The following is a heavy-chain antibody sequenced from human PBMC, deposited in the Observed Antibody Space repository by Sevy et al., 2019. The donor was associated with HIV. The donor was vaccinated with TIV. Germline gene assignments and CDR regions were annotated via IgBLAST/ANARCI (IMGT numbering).Heavy chain of an antibody. D-gene: IGHD2-15*01. CDR1: EFTFSSYA. V-gene: IGHV3-23*01. Sequence: GGSLRLSCSASEFTFSSYAMSWVRQAPGKGLEWVSSISGSGRFTYYANFVEDRFIISRDISKNTLSVQMNSLRAEDTSVYYCAKGFCSGATCPRDYYYYGMDVWGQGTTVTVSS. CDR3: AKGFCSGATCPRDYYYYGMDV. CDR2: ISGSGRFT. J-gene: IGHJ6*02.